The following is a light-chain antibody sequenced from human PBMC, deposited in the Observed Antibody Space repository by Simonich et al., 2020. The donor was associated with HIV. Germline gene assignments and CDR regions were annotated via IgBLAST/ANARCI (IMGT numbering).Light chain of an antibody. V-gene: IGLV2-23*01. J-gene: IGLJ2*01. CDR3: CSYAASTTLV. Sequence: QSALTQPASVSGSPGQSITISCTGTSSDVGSYNLVSWYQQHPGKAPNLIIYEDNKRPSGVSNRFSGSKSGNTASLTISGLQADDEADYYCCSYAASTTLVFGGGTRLTVL. CDR1: SSDVGSYNL. CDR2: EDN.